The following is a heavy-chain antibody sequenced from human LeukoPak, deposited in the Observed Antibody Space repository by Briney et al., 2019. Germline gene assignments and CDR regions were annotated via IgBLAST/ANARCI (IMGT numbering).Heavy chain of an antibody. Sequence: ASVKVSCKASGYTFTGYYMHWVRQAPRHGLEWMGWINPNSGDTDYSQKFRGRVTMTRGTSISTTYMELSRLASDDTAIYYCARVRTASWYGGEDYWGQGTLVTVSS. D-gene: IGHD6-13*01. CDR2: INPNSGDT. J-gene: IGHJ4*02. CDR3: ARVRTASWYGGEDY. CDR1: GYTFTGYY. V-gene: IGHV1-2*02.